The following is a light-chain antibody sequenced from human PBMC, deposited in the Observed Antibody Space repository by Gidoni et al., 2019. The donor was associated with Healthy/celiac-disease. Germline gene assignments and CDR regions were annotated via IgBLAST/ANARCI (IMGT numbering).Light chain of an antibody. Sequence: DIQMTQSPSSLSASVGDRVTITCQASQDISNYLNWYQQKPGEAPKLLTYDASNLETGVPSRFSGSGSGTDFTFTISSLQPEDIATYYCQQYDNPSLTFGGGTKVEIK. V-gene: IGKV1-33*01. CDR2: DAS. CDR3: QQYDNPSLT. CDR1: QDISNY. J-gene: IGKJ4*01.